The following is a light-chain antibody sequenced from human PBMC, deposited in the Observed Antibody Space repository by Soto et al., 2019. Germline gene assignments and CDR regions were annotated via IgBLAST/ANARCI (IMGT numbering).Light chain of an antibody. Sequence: IEMTHFPATLSVSPGERATLSCRASQSVSINLAWYQQKTGQAPRLLIYGASTRATGIPARFSGSGSGTEFTLTISSLQSEDFAVYYCQQYNNWPFTVGPGTKVDV. CDR1: QSVSIN. J-gene: IGKJ3*01. V-gene: IGKV3-15*01. CDR2: GAS. CDR3: QQYNNWPFT.